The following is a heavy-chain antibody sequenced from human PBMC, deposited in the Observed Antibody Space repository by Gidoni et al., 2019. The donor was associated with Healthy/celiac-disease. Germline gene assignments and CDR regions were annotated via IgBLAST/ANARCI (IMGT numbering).Heavy chain of an antibody. D-gene: IGHD6-13*01. CDR2: MNPNSGNT. Sequence: QVQLVQSGAEVKKPGASVKVSCKASGYTFTSYDINWVRQATGQGLEWMGWMNPNSGNTGYAQKFQGRVTMTRNTSISTAYMELSSLRSEDTAVYYCARAGYSSSLEDEYWFDPWGQGTLVTVSS. CDR3: ARAGYSSSLEDEYWFDP. V-gene: IGHV1-8*01. CDR1: GYTFTSYD. J-gene: IGHJ5*02.